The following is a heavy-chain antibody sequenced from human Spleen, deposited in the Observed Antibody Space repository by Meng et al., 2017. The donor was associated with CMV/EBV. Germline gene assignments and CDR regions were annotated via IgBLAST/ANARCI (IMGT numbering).Heavy chain of an antibody. CDR1: GFTVSGNY. Sequence: GESLKISCAASGFTVSGNYMNWIRQAPGKGLEWVSVIYRIDSTSYTDSVKGRFTISRDNSKNTLYLQMNSLRADDTAVYYCARGQLRPDAYDIWGQGTMVTVSS. CDR3: ARGQLRPDAYDI. J-gene: IGHJ3*02. D-gene: IGHD3-3*01. CDR2: IYRIDST. V-gene: IGHV3-66*02.